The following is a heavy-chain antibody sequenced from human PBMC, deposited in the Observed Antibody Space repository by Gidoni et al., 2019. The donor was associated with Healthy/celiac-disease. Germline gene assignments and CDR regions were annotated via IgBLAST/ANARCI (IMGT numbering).Heavy chain of an antibody. D-gene: IGHD3-22*01. V-gene: IGHV3-43*01. CDR2: ISWDGGST. Sequence: EVQLVESGGVVVQPGGSLRLSCAASGFTFDAYTMHWVRQAPGKGLEWVSLISWDGGSTYYADSVKGRFTISRDNSKNSLYLQMNSLRTEDTALYYCAKDIQYYYDSSGYSYFDYWGQGTLVTVSS. J-gene: IGHJ4*02. CDR3: AKDIQYYYDSSGYSYFDY. CDR1: GFTFDAYT.